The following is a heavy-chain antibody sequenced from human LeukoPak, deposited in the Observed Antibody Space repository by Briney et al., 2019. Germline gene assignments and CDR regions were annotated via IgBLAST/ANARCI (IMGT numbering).Heavy chain of an antibody. J-gene: IGHJ5*02. D-gene: IGHD6-6*01. CDR2: INPNSGGT. V-gene: IGHV1-2*06. Sequence: ASVKVSCKASGYTFTSYGISWVRQAPGQGLEWMGRINPNSGGTNYAQKFQGRVTMTRDTPISTAYMELSRLRSDDTAVYYCARDRGSSSSLGWFDPWGQGTLVTVSS. CDR3: ARDRGSSSSLGWFDP. CDR1: GYTFTSYG.